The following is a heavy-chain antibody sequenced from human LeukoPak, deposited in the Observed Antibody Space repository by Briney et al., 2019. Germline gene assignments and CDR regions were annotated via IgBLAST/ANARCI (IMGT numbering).Heavy chain of an antibody. CDR2: IIPIFGTA. J-gene: IGHJ3*02. Sequence: ASVKVSCKASGGTFSSYAISWVRQAPGQGLEWMGGIIPIFGTANYAQKFQGRVTITTDESTSTAYMELSSLRSEDTAVYYCALRPAFGSSSREGAFDIWGQGTMVTVSS. CDR1: GGTFSSYA. D-gene: IGHD6-6*01. CDR3: ALRPAFGSSSREGAFDI. V-gene: IGHV1-69*05.